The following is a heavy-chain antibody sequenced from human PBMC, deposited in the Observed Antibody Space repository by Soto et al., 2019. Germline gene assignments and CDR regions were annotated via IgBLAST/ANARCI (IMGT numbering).Heavy chain of an antibody. Sequence: EMQLVQSGAEVKKPGESLKISCKGSGYSFTSYWIGWVRQMPGKGLDWMGIIYPGDSDTRYSPSFQGQVTISADKSISTAYLQWSSLKASDTAMYYCARGWFGESDPYYYYGMDVWGQGTTVTVSS. CDR2: IYPGDSDT. V-gene: IGHV5-51*01. CDR1: GYSFTSYW. CDR3: ARGWFGESDPYYYYGMDV. D-gene: IGHD3-10*01. J-gene: IGHJ6*02.